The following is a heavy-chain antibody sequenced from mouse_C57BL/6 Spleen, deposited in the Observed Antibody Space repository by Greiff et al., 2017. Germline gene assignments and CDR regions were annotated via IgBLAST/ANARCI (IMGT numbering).Heavy chain of an antibody. D-gene: IGHD1-1*01. V-gene: IGHV1-55*01. CDR1: GYTFTSYW. CDR2: IYPGSGST. J-gene: IGHJ4*01. CDR3: ARRIYYYGSSYFYYAMDY. Sequence: QVQLQQPGAELVKPGASVKMSCKASGYTFTSYWITWVKQRPGQGLEWIGDIYPGSGSTNYNEKFKSKATLTVDTSSIPAYMQLSSLTSEDSAVYYCARRIYYYGSSYFYYAMDYWGQGTSVTVSS.